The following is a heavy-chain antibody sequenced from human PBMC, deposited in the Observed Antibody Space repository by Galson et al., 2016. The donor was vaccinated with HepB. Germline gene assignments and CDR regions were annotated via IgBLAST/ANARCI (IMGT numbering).Heavy chain of an antibody. V-gene: IGHV3-48*04. Sequence: SLRLSCAASGFTFSSYGMNWVRQAPGKGLEWVSYISSASSINYYADSVKGRFTISRDNARQSLYLEMNSLRGEDTAMYYCARDYVPGAWGQGVLVTVSS. D-gene: IGHD3-10*01. CDR3: ARDYVPGA. J-gene: IGHJ5*02. CDR1: GFTFSSYG. CDR2: ISSASSIN.